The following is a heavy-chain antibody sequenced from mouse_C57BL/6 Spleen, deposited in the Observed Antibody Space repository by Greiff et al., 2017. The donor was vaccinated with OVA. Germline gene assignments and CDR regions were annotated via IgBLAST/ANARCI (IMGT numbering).Heavy chain of an antibody. D-gene: IGHD1-1*01. Sequence: QVQLQQPGAELVKPGASVKLSCKASGYTFTSYWMHWVKQRPGQGLEWIGMIHPNSGSTNYNEKFKSKATLTVDKSSSTAYMQLSSLTSEDSAVYYCARNYYYSSSYDYYAMDYWGQGTSVTVSS. CDR1: GYTFTSYW. V-gene: IGHV1-64*01. CDR2: IHPNSGST. J-gene: IGHJ4*01. CDR3: ARNYYYSSSYDYYAMDY.